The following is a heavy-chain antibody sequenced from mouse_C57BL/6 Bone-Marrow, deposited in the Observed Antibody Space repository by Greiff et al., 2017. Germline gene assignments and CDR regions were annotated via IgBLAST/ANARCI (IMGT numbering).Heavy chain of an antibody. V-gene: IGHV5-6*02. CDR2: ISSGGSYT. CDR1: GFTFSSYG. J-gene: IGHJ2*01. D-gene: IGHD2-3*01. Sequence: DVKLVESGGDLVKPGGSLKLSCAASGFTFSSYGMSWVRQTPDKRLEWVATISSGGSYTYYPDSVKGRITLSRDNAKNTQYLQMSSLKSEDTAMYYCARHEGVGDGYLLYFDYGGQGTTLTVSS. CDR3: ARHEGVGDGYLLYFDY.